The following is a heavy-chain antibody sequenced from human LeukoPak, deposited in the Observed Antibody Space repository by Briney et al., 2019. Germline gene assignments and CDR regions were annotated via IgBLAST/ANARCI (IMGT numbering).Heavy chain of an antibody. CDR2: IIPILGIA. CDR3: ARDEPRTGTTTDYYYGMDV. Sequence: GPSVTVSFKASGGTFSSYAISWVRQAPGQGIEWMGRIIPILGIANYAQKFQGRVTITADKSTSTAYMELSSLRSEDTAVYYCARDEPRTGTTTDYYYGMDVWGQGTTVTVSS. CDR1: GGTFSSYA. D-gene: IGHD1-1*01. V-gene: IGHV1-69*04. J-gene: IGHJ6*02.